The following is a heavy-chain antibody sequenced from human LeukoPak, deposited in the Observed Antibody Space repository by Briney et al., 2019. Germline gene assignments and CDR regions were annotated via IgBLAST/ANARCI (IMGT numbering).Heavy chain of an antibody. J-gene: IGHJ4*02. V-gene: IGHV3-33*01. CDR2: LVYDARS. D-gene: IGHD6-19*01. Sequence: GSLRLSCAASGFPFSSYGMHWVRQAPGKGLEWVARLVYDARSDYANSVKGRFSISRDDSKNTLFLDMSNLRVEDTALYYCARDLSAAFDFWGQGVLVTVSS. CDR3: ARDLSAAFDF. CDR1: GFPFSSYG.